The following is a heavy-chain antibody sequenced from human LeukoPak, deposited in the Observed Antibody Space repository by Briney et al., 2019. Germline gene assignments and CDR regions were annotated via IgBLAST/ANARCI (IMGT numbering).Heavy chain of an antibody. D-gene: IGHD6-13*01. CDR1: GFTFSSYA. V-gene: IGHV3-23*01. Sequence: GGSLRLSCAASGFTFSSYAMSWVRQAPGKGLEWVSAISGSGGSTYYADSVKGRFTISRDNSKNTLYLQMNSLRAEDTAVYYCARNYSSSWYQNYYYYMDVWGKGTTVTVSS. J-gene: IGHJ6*03. CDR2: ISGSGGST. CDR3: ARNYSSSWYQNYYYYMDV.